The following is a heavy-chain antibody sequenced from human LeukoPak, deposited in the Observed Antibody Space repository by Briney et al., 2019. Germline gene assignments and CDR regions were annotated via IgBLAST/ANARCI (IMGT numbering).Heavy chain of an antibody. Sequence: PGRSLRLSCAASGFTFSSYSMNWVRQAPGKGLEWVSSISSSSSYIYYADSVKGRFTISRDNAKNSLYLQMNSLRAEDTAVYYCARVRDSSGWYGSHYWGQGTLVTVSS. CDR1: GFTFSSYS. CDR2: ISSSSSYI. V-gene: IGHV3-21*01. CDR3: ARVRDSSGWYGSHY. J-gene: IGHJ4*02. D-gene: IGHD6-19*01.